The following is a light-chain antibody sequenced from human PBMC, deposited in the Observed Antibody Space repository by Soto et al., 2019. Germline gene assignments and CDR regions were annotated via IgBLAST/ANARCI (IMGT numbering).Light chain of an antibody. Sequence: DIQMTQSPTSLSASVGGGVTIXXRASQSISRFLNWDQQKPGKAPKFXMYAASSLQSGVPSRFSGSGAGTDFTLTISSLQPEDFATYYCQQLERYPSTFGGGTKVDIK. CDR1: QSISRF. CDR2: AAS. V-gene: IGKV1-39*01. J-gene: IGKJ4*01. CDR3: QQLERYPST.